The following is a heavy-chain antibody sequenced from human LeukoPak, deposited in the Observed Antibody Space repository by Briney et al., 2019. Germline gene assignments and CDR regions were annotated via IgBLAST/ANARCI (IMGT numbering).Heavy chain of an antibody. V-gene: IGHV3-74*01. J-gene: IGHJ4*02. CDR1: GFTFNNAW. CDR3: VQGAKY. Sequence: PGGSLRLSCAASGFTFNNAWMNWVRQAPGKGLVWVSRVNSDGSSTSYADSVKGRFTISRDNAKNTLFLQMNSLRVEDTAVYYCVQGAKYWGQGTLVTVSS. D-gene: IGHD4/OR15-4a*01. CDR2: VNSDGSST.